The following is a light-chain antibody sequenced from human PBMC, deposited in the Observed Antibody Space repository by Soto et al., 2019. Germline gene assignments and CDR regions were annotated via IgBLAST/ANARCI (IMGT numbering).Light chain of an antibody. Sequence: DIVMTQTPLSLSVTPGQPASISCKSSQSLLHSNGKTFLFWHLQKPGQPPQVLIYEVSNRLSGVPYRFSGSGSGTDFTLRLSRVEAEGVGSYYCMHTVQLPPTCGQGTRLEI. V-gene: IGKV2D-29*01. CDR2: EVS. J-gene: IGKJ5*01. CDR1: QSLLHSNGKTF. CDR3: MHTVQLPPT.